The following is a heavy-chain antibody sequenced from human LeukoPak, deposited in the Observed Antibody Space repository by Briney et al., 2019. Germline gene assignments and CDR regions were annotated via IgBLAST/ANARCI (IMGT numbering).Heavy chain of an antibody. CDR2: IYHSGST. Sequence: PSGTLSLTCAVSGGSISSSNWWSWVRQPPGKGLEWIGEIYHSGSTNYNPSLKSRVTISVDKSKNQFSLKLSSVTVADTAVYYCASLGYYDILTGSSTYAFDIWGQGTMVTVSS. CDR1: GGSISSSNW. V-gene: IGHV4-4*02. D-gene: IGHD3-9*01. CDR3: ASLGYYDILTGSSTYAFDI. J-gene: IGHJ3*02.